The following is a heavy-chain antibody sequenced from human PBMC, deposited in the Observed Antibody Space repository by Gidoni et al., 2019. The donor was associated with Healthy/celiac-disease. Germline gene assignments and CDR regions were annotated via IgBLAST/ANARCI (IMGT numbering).Heavy chain of an antibody. J-gene: IGHJ4*02. Sequence: QVQLQESGPGLVKPSETLSLTCTFSGYSISSGYYWGWIRQPPGKGLEWIGSIYHSGSTYYNPSLKSRVTISVDTSKNQFSLKLSSVTAADTAVYYCARDGGSGWYEFDYWGQGTLVTVSS. CDR2: IYHSGST. V-gene: IGHV4-38-2*02. CDR1: GYSISSGYY. CDR3: ARDGGSGWYEFDY. D-gene: IGHD6-19*01.